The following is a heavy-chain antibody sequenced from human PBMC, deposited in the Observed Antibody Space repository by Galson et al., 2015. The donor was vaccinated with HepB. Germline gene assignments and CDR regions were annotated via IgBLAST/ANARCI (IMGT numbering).Heavy chain of an antibody. CDR1: GFTFSSYE. Sequence: SLRLSCAASGFTFSSYEMNWVRQAPGKGLEWVSYISSSGSTIYYADSVKGRFTISRDNAKNSLYLQMNSLRAEDTAVYYCARGGLYYYGSGINWFDPWGQGTLVTVSS. CDR2: ISSSGSTI. D-gene: IGHD3-10*01. V-gene: IGHV3-48*03. J-gene: IGHJ5*02. CDR3: ARGGLYYYGSGINWFDP.